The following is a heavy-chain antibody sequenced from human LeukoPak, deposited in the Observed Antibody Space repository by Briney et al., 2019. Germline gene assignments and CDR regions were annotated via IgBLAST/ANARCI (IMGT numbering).Heavy chain of an antibody. CDR3: ARGRRPAGFSARYYFDS. J-gene: IGHJ4*02. CDR2: IYHSGST. Sequence: TSETLSLTCTVSGYSISSGYYWGWIRQPPGKGLEWIGSIYHSGSTYYKPSLKSRVTISLDMSKNQFSLKMTSVTAADTAVYFCARGRRPAGFSARYYFDSWGQGTLVPVSS. CDR1: GYSISSGYY. D-gene: IGHD3-10*01. V-gene: IGHV4-38-2*02.